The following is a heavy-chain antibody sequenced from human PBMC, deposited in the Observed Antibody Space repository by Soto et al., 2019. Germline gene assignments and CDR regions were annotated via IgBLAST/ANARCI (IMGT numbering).Heavy chain of an antibody. CDR2: IYSAGNT. CDR1: GFTVSSNY. J-gene: IGHJ6*02. V-gene: IGHV3-66*01. D-gene: IGHD2-15*01. CDR3: CRDFVVGGTTIKCYSGMDV. Sequence: GGSLRLSCTASGFTVSSNYMSWVRQAPRKGLGWISIIYSAGNTYYADSVKGRFTISRDNSKNKLYLQMNSLGAEETAVFYCCRDFVVGGTTIKCYSGMDVWGQGTTVTVSS.